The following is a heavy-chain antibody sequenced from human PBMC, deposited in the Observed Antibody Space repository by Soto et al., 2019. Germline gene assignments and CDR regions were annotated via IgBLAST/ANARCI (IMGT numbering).Heavy chain of an antibody. V-gene: IGHV3-30*18. J-gene: IGHJ6*02. Sequence: QVQLVESGGGVVQPGRSLRLSCAASGFTFSSYGMHWVRQAPGKGLEWVAVISYDGSNKYYADSVKGRFTISRDNSKNTLYLKMNSLRAEDTAVYYWAKDPSAFGSGYYYYYGMDVGGQGTTVTVSS. CDR3: AKDPSAFGSGYYYYYGMDV. D-gene: IGHD3-3*01. CDR1: GFTFSSYG. CDR2: ISYDGSNK.